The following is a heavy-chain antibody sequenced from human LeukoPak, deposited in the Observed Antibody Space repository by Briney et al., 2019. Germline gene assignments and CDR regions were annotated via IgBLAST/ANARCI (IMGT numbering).Heavy chain of an antibody. CDR3: VKGMRNYDFWSGFDS. CDR2: ISTNGGTT. D-gene: IGHD3-3*01. Sequence: GGSLRLSCSASGFIFSNYAMHWVRQAPGKGLEYVSAISTNGGTTYYADSVKGRFTTSRDNSKNTLYVQVSSLRAEDTAVYYCVKGMRNYDFWSGFDSWGQGTLVTVSS. J-gene: IGHJ4*02. V-gene: IGHV3-64*05. CDR1: GFIFSNYA.